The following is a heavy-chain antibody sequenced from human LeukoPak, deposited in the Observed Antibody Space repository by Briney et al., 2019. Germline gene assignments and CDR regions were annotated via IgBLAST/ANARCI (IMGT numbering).Heavy chain of an antibody. Sequence: PSETLSLTCTVSGGSVSSGSYYWSWIRQPPGKGLEWIGYIYYSGSTNYNLSLKSRVTISVDTSKNQFSLKLSSVTAADTAVYYCARESIAVAAPFDYWGQGTLVTVSS. CDR2: IYYSGST. V-gene: IGHV4-61*01. CDR1: GGSVSSGSYY. J-gene: IGHJ4*02. D-gene: IGHD6-19*01. CDR3: ARESIAVAAPFDY.